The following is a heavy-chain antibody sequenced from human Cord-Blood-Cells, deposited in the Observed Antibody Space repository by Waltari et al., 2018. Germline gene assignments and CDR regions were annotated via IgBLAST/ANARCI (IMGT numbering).Heavy chain of an antibody. Sequence: APGKGLEWVSAISGSGGSTYYADSVKGRFTISRDNSKNTLYLQMNSLRAEDTAVYYCAKDITIFGVVIIDYWGQGTLVTVSS. CDR3: AKDITIFGVVIIDY. CDR2: ISGSGGST. D-gene: IGHD3-3*01. V-gene: IGHV3-23*01. J-gene: IGHJ4*02.